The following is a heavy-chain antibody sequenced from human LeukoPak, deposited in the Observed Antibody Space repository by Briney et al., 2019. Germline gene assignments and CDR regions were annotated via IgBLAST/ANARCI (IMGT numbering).Heavy chain of an antibody. CDR3: AKGRWEQWLVSYYCDY. Sequence: GAIRHSSAGYEFTISIIWRQRVRQGQGQELKWVSAPIGSDACTAYADSVKGRFTISRDNSKNTLYLQINSLRAEDTAVYYCAKGRWEQWLVSYYCDYWGQGTLVNVSS. CDR2: PIGSDACT. CDR1: EFTISIIW. V-gene: IGHV3-23*01. J-gene: IGHJ4*02. D-gene: IGHD6-19*01.